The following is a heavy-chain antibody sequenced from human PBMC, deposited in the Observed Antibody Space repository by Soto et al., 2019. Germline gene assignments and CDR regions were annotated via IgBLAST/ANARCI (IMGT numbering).Heavy chain of an antibody. J-gene: IGHJ6*02. Sequence: PGGSLRGSCAASGFTFSSYSMNWVRQAPGKGLEWVSSISSSSSYIYYADSVKGRFTISRDNAKNSLYLQMNSLRAEDTAVYYCARVGLLWFGESNQDYYYYGMDVWGQGTTVTVSS. CDR2: ISSSSSYI. D-gene: IGHD3-10*01. V-gene: IGHV3-21*01. CDR3: ARVGLLWFGESNQDYYYYGMDV. CDR1: GFTFSSYS.